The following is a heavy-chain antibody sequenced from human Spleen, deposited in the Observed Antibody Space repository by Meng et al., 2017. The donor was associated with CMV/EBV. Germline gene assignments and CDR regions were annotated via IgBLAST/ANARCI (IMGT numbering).Heavy chain of an antibody. CDR1: GGSVSSGDYY. J-gene: IGHJ4*02. V-gene: IGHV4-39*01. Sequence: QVPLQEAGPGLGKPSQTPSLPCTVSGGSVSSGDYYWAWIRQPPGEGLEWIGSVVYSGTTYYTSSLKSRVSISVDTSKNQFSLKLSSVTAADTAVYYCARHHHSPTFDYWGQGTLVTVSS. CDR2: VVYSGTT. D-gene: IGHD1-14*01. CDR3: ARHHHSPTFDY.